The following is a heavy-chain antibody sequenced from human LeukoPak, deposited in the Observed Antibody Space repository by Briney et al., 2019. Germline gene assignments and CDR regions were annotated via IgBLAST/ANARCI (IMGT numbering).Heavy chain of an antibody. D-gene: IGHD2-15*01. V-gene: IGHV1-2*02. J-gene: IGHJ4*02. Sequence: ASVKVSCKASGYTFTDYYFHWVRQAPGQGLEWMGFVNPKNGATNYAQKFQGRVTMTRDTSISTAYMELSSLRSDDSAVYVCARLALSPTLDYWGQGTLVTVSS. CDR2: VNPKNGAT. CDR3: ARLALSPTLDY. CDR1: GYTFTDYY.